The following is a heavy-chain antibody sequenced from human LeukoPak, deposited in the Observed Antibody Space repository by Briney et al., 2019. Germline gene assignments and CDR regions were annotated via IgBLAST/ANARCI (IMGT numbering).Heavy chain of an antibody. D-gene: IGHD4-17*01. Sequence: SETLSLTCAVYGGSFSGYYWSWIRQPPGKGLEWIGEINHSGSTNYNPSLKSRVTISVDTSKNQFSLKLSSVTAADTAVYYCAKHTQSGHYNPLDMGAKGTRVPFS. V-gene: IGHV4-34*01. J-gene: IGHJ3*02. CDR3: AKHTQSGHYNPLDM. CDR2: INHSGST. CDR1: GGSFSGYY.